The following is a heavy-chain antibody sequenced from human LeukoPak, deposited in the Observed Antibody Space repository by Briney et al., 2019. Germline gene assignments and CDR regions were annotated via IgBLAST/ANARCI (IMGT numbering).Heavy chain of an antibody. V-gene: IGHV3-23*01. J-gene: IGHJ6*02. Sequence: GGSLRLPCAASGFTFSSYAMSWVRQAPGKGLEWVSAISGSGGSTYYADSVKGRFTISRDNSKNTLYLQMNSLRAEDTAVYYCAKMAGPHPNDHYYGMDVWGQGTTVTVSS. CDR1: GFTFSSYA. CDR3: AKMAGPHPNDHYYGMDV. D-gene: IGHD6-19*01. CDR2: ISGSGGST.